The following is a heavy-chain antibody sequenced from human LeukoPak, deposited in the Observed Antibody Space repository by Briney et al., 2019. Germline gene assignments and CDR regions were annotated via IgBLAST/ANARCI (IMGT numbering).Heavy chain of an antibody. CDR3: AKGQLVRGEFDY. J-gene: IGHJ4*02. D-gene: IGHD6-6*01. Sequence: GGSLRLSCAASGFTFSSYAMSWVRQAPGKGLEWVSAISGSGGSTNYADSVKGRFTISRDNSKNALYLQMNSLRAEDTALYYCAKGQLVRGEFDYWGQGALVTVSS. CDR2: ISGSGGST. CDR1: GFTFSSYA. V-gene: IGHV3-23*01.